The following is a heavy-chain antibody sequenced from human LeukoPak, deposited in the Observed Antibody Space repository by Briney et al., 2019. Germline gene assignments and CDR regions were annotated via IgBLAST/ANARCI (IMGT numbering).Heavy chain of an antibody. CDR3: ARDSPRIAAAADYYYYGMDV. V-gene: IGHV1-2*02. D-gene: IGHD6-13*01. Sequence: GASVKVSCKASGYTFTGYYMHWVRQAPGQGLEWMGWINPNSGGTNYAQKFQGRVTMTRDTSISTAHMELSRLRSDDTAVYYCARDSPRIAAAADYYYYGMDVWGQGTTVTVSS. CDR2: INPNSGGT. CDR1: GYTFTGYY. J-gene: IGHJ6*02.